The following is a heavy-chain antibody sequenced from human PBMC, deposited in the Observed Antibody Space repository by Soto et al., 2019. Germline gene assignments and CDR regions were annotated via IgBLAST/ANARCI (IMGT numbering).Heavy chain of an antibody. J-gene: IGHJ5*02. D-gene: IGHD6-6*01. CDR3: ARENRWGSSGGSWLAP. V-gene: IGHV4-39*02. Sequence: SEPLSLSCTVSGGSASNSNYYWAWSRQPPGKGLEWIGSVYYRGSTNNNPSLKSRVTIAVDTSKNQFSLKVNSVTAADTAVYYCARENRWGSSGGSWLAPWGQGTLVTSPQ. CDR2: VYYRGST. CDR1: GGSASNSNYY.